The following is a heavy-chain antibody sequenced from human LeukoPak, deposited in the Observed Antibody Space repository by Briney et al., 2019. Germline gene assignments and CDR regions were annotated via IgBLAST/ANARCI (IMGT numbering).Heavy chain of an antibody. D-gene: IGHD4-17*01. CDR1: GGSFSGYY. V-gene: IGHV4-34*01. Sequence: SETLSLTCAVYGGSFSGYYWSWIRQPPGKGLEWIGEINHSGSTNYNPSLKSRVTISVDTSKNQFSLKLSSVTAVDTAVYYCACDYGDYTAFDPWGQGTLVTVSS. J-gene: IGHJ5*02. CDR3: ACDYGDYTAFDP. CDR2: INHSGST.